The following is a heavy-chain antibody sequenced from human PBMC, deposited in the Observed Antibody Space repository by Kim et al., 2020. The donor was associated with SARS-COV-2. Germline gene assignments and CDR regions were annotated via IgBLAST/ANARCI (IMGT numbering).Heavy chain of an antibody. CDR2: SSSSSSLI. CDR1: GFIFSSYE. Sequence: GGSLRLSCAASGFIFSSYEMNWVRLAPGKGLEWVSYSSSSSSLIYYADSVKGRFTISRDNAKNSLYLQMDSLRAEDTAVYFCARGPGDDYVWGSYRPYYLDYWGTGALVTVSS. D-gene: IGHD3-16*02. J-gene: IGHJ4*02. CDR3: ARGPGDDYVWGSYRPYYLDY. V-gene: IGHV3-48*03.